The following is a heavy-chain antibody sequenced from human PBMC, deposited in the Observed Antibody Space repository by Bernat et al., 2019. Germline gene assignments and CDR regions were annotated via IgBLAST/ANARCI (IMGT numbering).Heavy chain of an antibody. J-gene: IGHJ4*02. CDR1: GFTFSSYG. CDR3: ARDGPRYCSGGSCYPYY. V-gene: IGHV3-33*01. D-gene: IGHD2-15*01. CDR2: IWYDGSNK. Sequence: QVQLVESGGGVVQPGRSLRLSCAASGFTFSSYGMHWVRQAPGQGLEWVAVIWYDGSNKYNEDSVKGRFTISRDKSKNTLYLKMNSLKAEDTAVYYCARDGPRYCSGGSCYPYYWGQGTLVTVSS.